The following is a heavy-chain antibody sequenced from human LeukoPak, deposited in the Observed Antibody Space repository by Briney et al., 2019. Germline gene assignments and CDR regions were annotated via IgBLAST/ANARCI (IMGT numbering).Heavy chain of an antibody. CDR2: MNPNSGNT. CDR3: ARNVHILSFYYYYYMDV. Sequence: ASVKVSCKASGCTLTSYDINWVRQATGQGLEWMGWMNPNSGNTGYAQKFQGRVTMTRNTSISTAYMELSSLRSEDTAVYYCARNVHILSFYYYYYMDVWGKGTTVTVSS. J-gene: IGHJ6*03. V-gene: IGHV1-8*01. CDR1: GCTLTSYD. D-gene: IGHD2-21*01.